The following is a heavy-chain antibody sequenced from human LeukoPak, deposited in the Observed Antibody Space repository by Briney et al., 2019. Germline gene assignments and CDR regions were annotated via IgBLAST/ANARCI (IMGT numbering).Heavy chain of an antibody. CDR3: ARDPGYESWSPFWGGMDV. J-gene: IGHJ6*04. CDR2: ITRDGSST. V-gene: IGHV3-74*01. CDR1: GFTFSSSW. D-gene: IGHD3-16*01. Sequence: GSLRLSCAASGFTFSSSWMHWVRQAPGEGLVWVSRITRDGSSTTYADSVKGRFTTSRDNAKNTLYLQMDSLRDDDTAVYYCARDPGYESWSPFWGGMDVWGNGTTVIVSS.